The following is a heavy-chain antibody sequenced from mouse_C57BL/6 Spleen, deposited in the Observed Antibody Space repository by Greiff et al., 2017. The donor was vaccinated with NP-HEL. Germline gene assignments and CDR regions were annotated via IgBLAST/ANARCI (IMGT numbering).Heavy chain of an antibody. Sequence: EVQLQQSGPELVKPGASVKISCKASGYTFTDYYMNWVKQSHGKSLEWIGDINPNNGGTSYNQKFKGKATLTVDKSSSTAYMELRSLTSEDSAVYYCARKLSYGNYFDYWGQGTTLTVSS. CDR3: ARKLSYGNYFDY. D-gene: IGHD2-1*01. CDR1: GYTFTDYY. CDR2: INPNNGGT. V-gene: IGHV1-26*01. J-gene: IGHJ2*01.